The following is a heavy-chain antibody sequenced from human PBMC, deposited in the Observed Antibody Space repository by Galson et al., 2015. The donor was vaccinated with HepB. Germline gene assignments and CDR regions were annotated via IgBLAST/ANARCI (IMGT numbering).Heavy chain of an antibody. CDR2: ISDGGGTT. CDR1: GFTFNIYA. V-gene: IGHV3-23*01. CDR3: AKRSFAAAGTVGYFDY. Sequence: SLRLSCAASGFTFNIYAMSWVRQAPGKGLEWVSAISDGGGTTLYADSVKGRFTISRDNSKNTLDLRMNSLRAEDTAIYYCAKRSFAAAGTVGYFDYWGQGTLVTVSS. D-gene: IGHD6-13*01. J-gene: IGHJ4*02.